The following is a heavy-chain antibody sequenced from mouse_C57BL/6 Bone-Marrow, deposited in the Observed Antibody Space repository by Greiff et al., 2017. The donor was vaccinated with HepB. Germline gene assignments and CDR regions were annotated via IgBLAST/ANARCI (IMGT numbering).Heavy chain of an antibody. D-gene: IGHD4-1*01. CDR1: GYTFTSYW. V-gene: IGHV1-52*01. J-gene: IGHJ3*01. Sequence: VQLQQPGAELVRPGSSVKLSCKASGYTFTSYWMHWVKQRPIQGLEWIGNIDPSDSETHYNQKFKDKATLTVDKSSSTAYMQLSSLTSEDSAVYYCARVRTVAWFAYWGQGTLVTVSA. CDR2: IDPSDSET. CDR3: ARVRTVAWFAY.